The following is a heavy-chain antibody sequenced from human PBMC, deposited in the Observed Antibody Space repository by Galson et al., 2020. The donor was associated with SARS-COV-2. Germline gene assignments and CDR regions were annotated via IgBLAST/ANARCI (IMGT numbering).Heavy chain of an antibody. CDR2: IYQGGPT. CDR3: ARPSSSGYYSIWYFDL. V-gene: IGHV4-38-2*01. CDR1: GLSISSDFY. D-gene: IGHD3-22*01. J-gene: IGHJ2*01. Sequence: SETLSLTCAVSGLSISSDFYWGWIRQPPGKGLEWIGNIYQGGPTYYNPSLKSRVTISIDKSKNQFSLKMTSVTAADTAVYYCARPSSSGYYSIWYFDLWGRGTLVTVSS.